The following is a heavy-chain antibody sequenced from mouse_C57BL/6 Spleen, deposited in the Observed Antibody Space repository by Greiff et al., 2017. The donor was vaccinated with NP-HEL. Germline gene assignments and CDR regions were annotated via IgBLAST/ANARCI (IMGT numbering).Heavy chain of an antibody. CDR3: ARGTTVVATDFDV. V-gene: IGHV1-62-3*01. Sequence: VQLQQPGAELVKPGASVKLSCKASGYTFTSYWMHWVKQRPGRGLEWIGRIDPNSGGTKYNEKFKGKSTLTVDKSSSTAYMQLSSLTSEDSAVYYCARGTTVVATDFDVWGTGTTVTVSS. CDR1: GYTFTSYW. D-gene: IGHD1-1*01. J-gene: IGHJ1*03. CDR2: IDPNSGGT.